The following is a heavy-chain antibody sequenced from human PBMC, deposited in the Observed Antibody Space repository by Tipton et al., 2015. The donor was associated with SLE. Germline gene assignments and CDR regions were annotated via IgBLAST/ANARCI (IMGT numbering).Heavy chain of an antibody. V-gene: IGHV4-59*12. CDR1: GGSISNYY. CDR3: ARVGHSYYYYYMDV. Sequence: TLSLTCTVSGGSISNYYWSWIRQSPGKGLEWIGYIYYSGHTDYNPSLKSRVTLSVDTSKSQFSFSLKLSSVTAADTAVYYCARVGHSYYYYYMDVWGKGTTVTVSS. D-gene: IGHD1-26*01. J-gene: IGHJ6*03. CDR2: IYYSGHT.